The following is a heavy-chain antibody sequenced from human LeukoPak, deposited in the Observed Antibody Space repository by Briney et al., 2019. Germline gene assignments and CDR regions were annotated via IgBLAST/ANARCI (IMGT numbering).Heavy chain of an antibody. J-gene: IGHJ4*02. CDR3: ARDNYYDSSGPGVY. CDR2: IRHDGSNK. D-gene: IGHD3-22*01. Sequence: GGSLRLSCAASGFTFSSYGMHWVRQAPGKGLEWVAFIRHDGSNKYYADSVKGRFTISRDNSKNTLYLQMNSLRAEDTAVYYCARDNYYDSSGPGVYWGQGTLVTVSS. V-gene: IGHV3-30*02. CDR1: GFTFSSYG.